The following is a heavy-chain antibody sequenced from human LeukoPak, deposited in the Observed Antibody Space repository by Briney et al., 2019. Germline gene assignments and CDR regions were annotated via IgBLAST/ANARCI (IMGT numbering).Heavy chain of an antibody. CDR3: ARDGYCSSTSCYTYYYYYYMDV. D-gene: IGHD2-2*01. Sequence: GGSLRLSCAASGFTFSSYSVNWVRQAPGKGLEWVSSISSSSSYIYYADSVKGRFTISRDNAKNSLYLQMNSLRAEDTAVYYCARDGYCSSTSCYTYYYYYYMDVWGKGTTVTVSS. V-gene: IGHV3-21*01. CDR2: ISSSSSYI. J-gene: IGHJ6*03. CDR1: GFTFSSYS.